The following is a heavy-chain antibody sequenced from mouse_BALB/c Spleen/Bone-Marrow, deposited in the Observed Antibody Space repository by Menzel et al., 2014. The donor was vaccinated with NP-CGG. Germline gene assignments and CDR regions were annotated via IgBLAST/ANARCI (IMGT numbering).Heavy chain of an antibody. CDR2: IDTSDSYT. J-gene: IGHJ4*01. Sequence: QVQLQQPGAEPGMPGASVKLSCKASGYTFTDNWIYWVKQRPGQGLEWIGAIDTSDSYTNYNQKFMGKASLTVDASSSTAYVQVSSLTSDDSAVYYCARGGHDFSLDYWGQGTSVTVSS. CDR3: ARGGHDFSLDY. D-gene: IGHD2-4*01. V-gene: IGHV1-69*01. CDR1: GYTFTDNW.